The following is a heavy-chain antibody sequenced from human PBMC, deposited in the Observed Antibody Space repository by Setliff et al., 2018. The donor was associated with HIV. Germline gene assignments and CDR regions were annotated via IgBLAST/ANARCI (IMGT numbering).Heavy chain of an antibody. CDR1: GLTFSNYW. J-gene: IGHJ4*02. CDR2: INLDGSEK. CDR3: ARAYNVYDYRFDSSGYDY. V-gene: IGHV3-7*03. Sequence: GGSLRLSCAASGLTFSNYWMAWVRQAPGKGLEWVANINLDGSEKYYVDSVKGRFIASTDNAKNSLFLEMNSLKAEDTAVYYCARAYNVYDYRFDSSGYDYWGQGTLVTVSS. D-gene: IGHD3-22*01.